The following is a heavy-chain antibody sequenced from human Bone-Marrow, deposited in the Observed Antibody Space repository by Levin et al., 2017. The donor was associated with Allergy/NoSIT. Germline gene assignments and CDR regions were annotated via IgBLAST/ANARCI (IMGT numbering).Heavy chain of an antibody. CDR3: ARHATQVVSSSWGSYDQSEYMDV. Sequence: SETLSLTCTVTGDSITTYGYSWAWIRQSPGKGLDWIGRVSYTGSAHYNPSLRSRVTIFVDTSKNQVSLRLTSLTATDTAVFFCARHATQVVSSSWGSYDQSEYMDVWGKGITVTVS. V-gene: IGHV4-39*01. D-gene: IGHD6-13*01. CDR1: GDSITTYGYS. J-gene: IGHJ6*03. CDR2: VSYTGSA.